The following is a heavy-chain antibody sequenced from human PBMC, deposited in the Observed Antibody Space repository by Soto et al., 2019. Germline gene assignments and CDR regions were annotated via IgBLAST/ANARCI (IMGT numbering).Heavy chain of an antibody. D-gene: IGHD2-2*02. CDR3: ATSRSPGYCSGTSCYRILDV. CDR2: ISYDGSNK. CDR1: GFTYSRYG. V-gene: IGHV3-30*03. J-gene: IGHJ6*02. Sequence: GGSLRLSCAASGFTYSRYGMHWVRQAPGKGLEWVALISYDGSNKYYQDSVKGRFTISRDNSKNTLYLQMNSLRAEDTAVYYCATSRSPGYCSGTSCYRILDVWGQGTTVTVSS.